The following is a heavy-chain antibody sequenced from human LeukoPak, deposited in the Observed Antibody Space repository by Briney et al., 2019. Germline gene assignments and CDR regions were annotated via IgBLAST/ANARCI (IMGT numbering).Heavy chain of an antibody. D-gene: IGHD4-23*01. CDR3: ARDRHVGGAIDY. CDR2: IYYSGST. V-gene: IGHV4-39*02. Sequence: SETLSLTCTVSGGSISSSSYYWGWIRQPPGKGLEWIGSIYYSGSTYYNPSLKSRVTISVDTSKNQFSLKLSSVTAADTAVYYCARDRHVGGAIDYWGQGTLVAVSS. CDR1: GGSISSSSYY. J-gene: IGHJ4*02.